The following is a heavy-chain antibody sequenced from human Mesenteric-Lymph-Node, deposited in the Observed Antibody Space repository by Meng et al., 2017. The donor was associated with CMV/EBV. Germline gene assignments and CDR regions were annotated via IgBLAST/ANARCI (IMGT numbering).Heavy chain of an antibody. D-gene: IGHD4/OR15-4a*01. CDR2: ISGASTYM. Sequence: GGSLRLSCAASGFTFSNYHMIWVRQAPGKGLEWVSSISGASTYMYYADSVEGRFTISRDNAKNSLYLQMNSLRAEDTAVYYCTRAYDYGDPNWFDPWGQGTLVTVSS. J-gene: IGHJ5*02. CDR3: TRAYDYGDPNWFDP. CDR1: GFTFSNYH. V-gene: IGHV3-21*01.